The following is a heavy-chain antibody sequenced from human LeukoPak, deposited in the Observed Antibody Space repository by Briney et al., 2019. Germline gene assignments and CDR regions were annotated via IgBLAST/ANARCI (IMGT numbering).Heavy chain of an antibody. CDR3: ATRPSGDPFEY. V-gene: IGHV1-2*02. CDR1: GYIFTGYY. CDR2: INPNSGDT. D-gene: IGHD5-24*01. Sequence: SVTVSCKASGYIFTGYYMHWVRQAPGLGLEWMGWINPNSGDTNYAQKFLGRVTMTRDTSTSTAFMELSSLRSDDTAVYYCATRPSGDPFEYWGQGTVDTVSS. J-gene: IGHJ4*02.